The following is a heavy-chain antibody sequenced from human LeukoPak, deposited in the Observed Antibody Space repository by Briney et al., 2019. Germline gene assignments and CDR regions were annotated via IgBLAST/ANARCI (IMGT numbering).Heavy chain of an antibody. CDR2: IYYSEST. D-gene: IGHD2-15*01. CDR3: ARDRDIGTYYYYYGMDV. J-gene: IGHJ6*02. V-gene: IGHV4-59*01. CDR1: GGSISSFY. Sequence: SETLSLTCTVSGGSISSFYWSWIRQPPGKELEWLGYIYYSESTNYSPSLKSRVTISVDTSKNQFSLKLSSVTAADTAVYYCARDRDIGTYYYYYGMDVWGQGTTVTVSS.